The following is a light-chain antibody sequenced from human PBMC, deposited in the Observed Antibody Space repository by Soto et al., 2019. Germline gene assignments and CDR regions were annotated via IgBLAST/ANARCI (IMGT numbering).Light chain of an antibody. CDR1: SSDVGSYNL. V-gene: IGLV2-23*01. CDR3: CSYAGGSTVV. J-gene: IGLJ2*01. CDR2: EGN. Sequence: SALTQPASVSGSPGQSITISCTGTSSDVGSYNLVSWYQQHPGKAPKLMIYEGNKRPSGVSNRFSGSKSGNTASLTISGLQAEDEADYYCCSYAGGSTVVFGGGTKVTVL.